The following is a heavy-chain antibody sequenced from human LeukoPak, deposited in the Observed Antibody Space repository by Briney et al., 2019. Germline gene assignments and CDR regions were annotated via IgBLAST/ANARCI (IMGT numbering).Heavy chain of an antibody. Sequence: SETLSLTCTVSGGXISSYYWNWIRQPPGKGPEWIGYIYYSGNTNYNPSLKSRVTISVDTSKNQFSLKLSSVTAADTAVYYCATDNSYGSGSYYTWGQGTLVTVSS. CDR3: ATDNSYGSGSYYT. CDR1: GGXISSYY. V-gene: IGHV4-59*01. CDR2: IYYSGNT. D-gene: IGHD3-10*01. J-gene: IGHJ4*02.